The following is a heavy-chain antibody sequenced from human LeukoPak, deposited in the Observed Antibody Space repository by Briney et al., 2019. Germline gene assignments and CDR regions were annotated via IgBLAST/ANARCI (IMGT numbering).Heavy chain of an antibody. CDR3: TTDGVGREGATFDY. Sequence: PGGSLRPSCAASGFTFSSYAMSWVRQAPGKGLEWVARIKAKAHGGTTDYAAPVKGRFTISRDDSKNTLYLQMNSLKTEDTAVYYCTTDGVGREGATFDYWGQGTLVTVSS. CDR1: GFTFSSYA. D-gene: IGHD1-26*01. J-gene: IGHJ4*02. V-gene: IGHV3-15*01. CDR2: IKAKAHGGTT.